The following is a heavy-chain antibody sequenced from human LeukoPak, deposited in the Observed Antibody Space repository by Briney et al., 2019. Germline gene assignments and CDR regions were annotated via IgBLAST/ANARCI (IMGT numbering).Heavy chain of an antibody. V-gene: IGHV4-39*07. D-gene: IGHD5-12*01. Sequence: PSETLSLTCTVSGGSINSSDHYWAWIRQPPGKGLEWIGSIYHVGGTYYNPSLKSRVTISIDTSKNQFSLRLTSVTAADTAIYYCARDGRSGYEDLWGPGTLVTVSS. CDR3: ARDGRSGYEDL. CDR1: GGSINSSDHY. J-gene: IGHJ5*02. CDR2: IYHVGGT.